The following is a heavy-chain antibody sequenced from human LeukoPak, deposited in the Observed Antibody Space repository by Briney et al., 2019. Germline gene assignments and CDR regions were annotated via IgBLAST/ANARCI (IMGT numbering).Heavy chain of an antibody. J-gene: IGHJ6*03. CDR3: ARGEGYYYYMDV. Sequence: SETLSLTCAVYGGSFSGYYWSWIRQPPGKGLEWIGEINHSGSTNYNPSLKSRVTISVDTSKNQFSLKLSSVTAADTAVYYCARGEGYYYYMDVWGKGTTVTVSS. CDR2: INHSGST. V-gene: IGHV4-34*01. CDR1: GGSFSGYY.